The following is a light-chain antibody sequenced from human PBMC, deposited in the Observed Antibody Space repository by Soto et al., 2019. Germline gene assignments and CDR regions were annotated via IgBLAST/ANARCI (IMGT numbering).Light chain of an antibody. V-gene: IGKV3D-15*01. CDR1: QSVSSN. CDR3: QQHNKWPLT. J-gene: IGKJ5*01. Sequence: EIVMTQSPATLSVSPGERATLSCRASQSVSSNLAWYQQKPGQAPRLLIYGVSTRATGIPARFSASGSGTEFTLTISSLQSEDFAVYYCQQHNKWPLTFGQGTRVE. CDR2: GVS.